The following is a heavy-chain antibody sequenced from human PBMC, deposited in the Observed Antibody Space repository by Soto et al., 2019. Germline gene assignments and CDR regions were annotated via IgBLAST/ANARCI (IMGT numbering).Heavy chain of an antibody. CDR2: IYYSGST. D-gene: IGHD2-15*01. V-gene: IGHV4-31*03. Sequence: SETLSLTCTVSGGSISSGGYYWSWIRQHPGKGLEWIGYIYYSGSTYYNPSPKSRVTISVDTSKNQFSLKLSSVTAADTAVYYCAANEGYCSGGSCYGLDYWGQGTLVTVSS. J-gene: IGHJ4*02. CDR3: AANEGYCSGGSCYGLDY. CDR1: GGSISSGGYY.